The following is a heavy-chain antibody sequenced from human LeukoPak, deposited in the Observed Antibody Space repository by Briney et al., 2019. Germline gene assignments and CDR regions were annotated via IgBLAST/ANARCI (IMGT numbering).Heavy chain of an antibody. Sequence: GGSLRLSCAGSGFTFSSNSMNWVRQAPGKGLEWVSSISSSSSYIYYADSVKGRFTISRDNAKNSLYLQMNSLRAEDTAVYYCARARDFWAFDIWGQGTMVTVSS. V-gene: IGHV3-21*01. CDR2: ISSSSSYI. CDR1: GFTFSSNS. CDR3: ARARDFWAFDI. J-gene: IGHJ3*02. D-gene: IGHD3-3*01.